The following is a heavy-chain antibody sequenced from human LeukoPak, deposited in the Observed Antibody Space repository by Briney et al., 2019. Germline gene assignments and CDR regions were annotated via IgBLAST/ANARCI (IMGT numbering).Heavy chain of an antibody. CDR3: ARALRGYSYVLDF. CDR2: IHSDGVR. J-gene: IGHJ4*02. CDR1: GFIVSTYF. Sequence: GGSLRLSCAASGFIVSTYFMSWVRQAPGKGLEWVSIIHSDGVRYYGDSVKGRFTVSRDNSKNTVYLQMNSLRVEDTAVYYCARALRGYSYVLDFRGQGTLVTVSS. V-gene: IGHV3-66*01. D-gene: IGHD5-18*01.